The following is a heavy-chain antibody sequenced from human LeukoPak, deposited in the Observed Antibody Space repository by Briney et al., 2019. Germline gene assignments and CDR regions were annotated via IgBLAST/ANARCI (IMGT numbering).Heavy chain of an antibody. D-gene: IGHD3-16*01. CDR3: ARGGGGMRIYGKNWFDP. Sequence: PSETLSLTCAVSGGSISSGGYSWSWIRQPPGKGLGWIGYIYYSGSTYYNPSLKSRVTISVDTSKNQFSLKLSSVTAADTAVYYCARGGGGMRIYGKNWFDPWGQGTLVTVSS. V-gene: IGHV4-30-4*07. CDR2: IYYSGST. J-gene: IGHJ5*02. CDR1: GGSISSGGYS.